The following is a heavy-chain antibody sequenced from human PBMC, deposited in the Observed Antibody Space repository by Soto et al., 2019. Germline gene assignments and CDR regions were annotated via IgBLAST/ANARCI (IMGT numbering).Heavy chain of an antibody. CDR3: ARAPHYGSGSPPDY. CDR1: GYTFTGYY. CDR2: INPNSGGT. J-gene: IGHJ4*02. V-gene: IGHV1-2*02. Sequence: QVQLVQSGAEVKKPGASVKVSCKASGYTFTGYYMHWVRQAPGQGLEWMGWINPNSGGTNYAQEFQGRVPMTRDTSISTAYMELSRLRSDDTAVYYCARAPHYGSGSPPDYWGQGTLVTVSS. D-gene: IGHD3-10*01.